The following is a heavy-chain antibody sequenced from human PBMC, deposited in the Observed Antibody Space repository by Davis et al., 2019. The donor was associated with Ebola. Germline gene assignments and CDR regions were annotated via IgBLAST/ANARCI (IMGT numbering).Heavy chain of an antibody. V-gene: IGHV3-30*18. J-gene: IGHJ6*02. CDR1: GFTFSSYG. Sequence: GESLKISCAASGFTFSSYGMHWVRQAPGKGLEWVAVISYDGSNKYYADSVKGRFTISRDNSKNTLYLQMNSLRAEDTAVYYCAKDLGYCSGGSCFIYSYYGMDVWGQGTTVTVSS. CDR3: AKDLGYCSGGSCFIYSYYGMDV. CDR2: ISYDGSNK. D-gene: IGHD2-15*01.